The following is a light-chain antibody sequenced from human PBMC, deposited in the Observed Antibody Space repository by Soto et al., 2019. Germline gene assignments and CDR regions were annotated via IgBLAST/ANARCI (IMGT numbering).Light chain of an antibody. J-gene: IGLJ2*01. CDR2: NVS. CDR1: SSDVGGYNY. V-gene: IGLV2-14*01. Sequence: QSALTQPASVSGSPGQSITISCTGTSSDVGGYNYVSWYQQHPGKAPKLMIYNVSNRPSGVSNRFSGSKSVNTASLTISGLQAEDEADYYGSSYTSSSTVIFGGGTQLTVL. CDR3: SSYTSSSTVI.